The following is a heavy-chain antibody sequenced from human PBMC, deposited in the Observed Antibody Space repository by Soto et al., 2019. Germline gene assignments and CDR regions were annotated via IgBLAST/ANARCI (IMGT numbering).Heavy chain of an antibody. CDR1: GFTFSNAW. D-gene: IGHD3-10*01. CDR2: IKSKTDGGTT. J-gene: IGHJ4*02. V-gene: IGHV3-15*01. Sequence: EVQLVESGGGLVKPGGSLRLSCAASGFTFSNAWMSWVRQAPGKGLEWVGRIKSKTDGGTTDYAAPVKGRFTISRDDSKNTLYLKMNSLKTEDTAVYYCITDGDSPLSFGSYYCDYWGQGTLVTVCS. CDR3: ITDGDSPLSFGSYYCDY.